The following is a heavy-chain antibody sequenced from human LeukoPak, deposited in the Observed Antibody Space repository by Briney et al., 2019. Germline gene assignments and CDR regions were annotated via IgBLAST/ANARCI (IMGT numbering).Heavy chain of an antibody. CDR1: GYTCTGYY. Sequence: ASVKVSCKASGYTCTGYYIHWVRQAPGQGLEWMGWINPNSGGTNYAQKFQGRVTMTRDTSISTAYMELSRLRSDDTAVYYCALKGPDRYSYGPRGSEFDYWGQGTLVTVSS. CDR2: INPNSGGT. CDR3: ALKGPDRYSYGPRGSEFDY. D-gene: IGHD5-18*01. V-gene: IGHV1-2*02. J-gene: IGHJ4*02.